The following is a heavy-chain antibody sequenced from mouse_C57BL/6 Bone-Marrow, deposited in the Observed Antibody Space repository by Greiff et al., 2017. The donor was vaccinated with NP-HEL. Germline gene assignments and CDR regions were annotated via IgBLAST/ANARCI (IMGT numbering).Heavy chain of an antibody. CDR2: IWGGGST. CDR1: GFSLTSYG. J-gene: IGHJ4*01. V-gene: IGHV2-9*01. Sequence: VQLQESGPGLVAPSQSLSITCTVSGFSLTSYGVDWVRQPPGKGLEWLGVIWGGGSTNYNSALMSRLSLSKDNSKSQVFLKMNSLQTDDTAMYYGALIYYGNYGAIDYWGQGTSVTVSS. D-gene: IGHD2-1*01. CDR3: ALIYYGNYGAIDY.